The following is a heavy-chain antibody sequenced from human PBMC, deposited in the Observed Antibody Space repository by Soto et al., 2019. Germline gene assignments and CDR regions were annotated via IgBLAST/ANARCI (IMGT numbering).Heavy chain of an antibody. V-gene: IGHV4-39*01. Sequence: SETLSLTYTVSGGYISSSSYYWGWIRQPPGKGLEWIGYIYYSGSTYSNPSLKSRVTISVDTSKNQFSLKLSSVTAANTAVYYCTVGALISVQNWGQGTLVTVSS. D-gene: IGHD1-26*01. J-gene: IGHJ1*01. CDR3: TVGALISVQN. CDR1: GGYISSSSYY. CDR2: IYYSGST.